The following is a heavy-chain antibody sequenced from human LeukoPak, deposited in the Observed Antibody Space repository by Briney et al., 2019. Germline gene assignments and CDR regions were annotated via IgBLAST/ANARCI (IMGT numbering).Heavy chain of an antibody. D-gene: IGHD2-2*01. CDR3: ARGGEVVPAATPKNWFDP. V-gene: IGHV3-48*04. CDR1: GFTFSSYS. CDR2: ISSSSSTI. J-gene: IGHJ5*02. Sequence: GGSLRLSCAASGFTFSSYSMNWVRQAPGKGLEWVSYISSSSSTIYYADSVKGRFTISRDNAKNSLYLQMNSLRAEDTAVYYCARGGEVVPAATPKNWFDPWGQGTLVTVSS.